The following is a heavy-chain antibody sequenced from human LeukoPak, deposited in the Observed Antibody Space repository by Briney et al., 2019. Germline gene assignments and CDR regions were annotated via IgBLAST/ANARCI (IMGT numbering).Heavy chain of an antibody. CDR1: GGTFSSYA. J-gene: IGHJ6*02. V-gene: IGHV1-69*04. D-gene: IGHD3-22*01. CDR3: ARVPINYDSSGYFQVGMDV. Sequence: GASVKVSCKASGGTFSSYAISWVRQAPGQGLEWMGRIIPIFGIANYARKFQGRVTITADKSTSTAYMELSSLRSEDTAVYYCARVPINYDSSGYFQVGMDVWGQGTTVTVSS. CDR2: IIPIFGIA.